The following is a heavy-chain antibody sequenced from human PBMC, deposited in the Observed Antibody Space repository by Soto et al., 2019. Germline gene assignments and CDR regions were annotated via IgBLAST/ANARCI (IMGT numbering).Heavy chain of an antibody. CDR2: ISAYNGNT. Sequence: GASVKVSCKASGYTFTSYGISWVRQAPGQGLEWMGWISAYNGNTNYAQKLQDRVTMTTDTSTSTAYMELRSLRSDDTAVYYCARVRRPGYSSSWYQVGYYYYGMDVWGQGTTVTVSS. CDR1: GYTFTSYG. CDR3: ARVRRPGYSSSWYQVGYYYYGMDV. D-gene: IGHD6-13*01. V-gene: IGHV1-18*01. J-gene: IGHJ6*02.